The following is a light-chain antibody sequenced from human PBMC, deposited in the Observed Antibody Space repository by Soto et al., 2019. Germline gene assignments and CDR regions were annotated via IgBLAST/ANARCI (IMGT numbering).Light chain of an antibody. CDR2: EVS. Sequence: QSVLTQPASVSGSAGQSITISCTGTSSDVGGYNYVSWYQQHPGKAPKLMIYEVSNRPSGVSNRFSGSKSGNTASLTISGLQAEDEADYYCSSYTSSSTPLFGGGTKVTVL. J-gene: IGLJ2*01. CDR1: SSDVGGYNY. CDR3: SSYTSSSTPL. V-gene: IGLV2-14*01.